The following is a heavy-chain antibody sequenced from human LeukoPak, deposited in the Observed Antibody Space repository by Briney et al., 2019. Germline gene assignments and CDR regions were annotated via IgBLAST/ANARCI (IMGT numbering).Heavy chain of an antibody. CDR2: ITSSGSAM. CDR1: GFTFRDYY. CDR3: ARAFRDAFDI. Sequence: NPGGSLRLSXAASGFTFRDYYMGWIRQAPGKGLEWVSYITSSGSAMYHADSVKGRFTISRDNSRNSLYLQVTTLRAEDTAVYYCARAFRDAFDIWGQGTMVIVSS. J-gene: IGHJ3*02. V-gene: IGHV3-11*04.